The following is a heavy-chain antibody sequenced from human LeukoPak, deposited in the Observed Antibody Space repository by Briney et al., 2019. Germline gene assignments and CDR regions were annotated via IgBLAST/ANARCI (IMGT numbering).Heavy chain of an antibody. CDR1: GYSFTSYW. CDR2: IDPSDSYT. Sequence: GESLQISCKGSGYSFTSYWISWVRQMPGKGLEWMGRIDPSDSYTNYSPSFQGHVTISADKSISTAHLQWSSLKASDTAMYYCAGHTRGPFGMDVWGQGTTVTVSS. J-gene: IGHJ6*02. V-gene: IGHV5-10-1*01. CDR3: AGHTRGPFGMDV. D-gene: IGHD3-3*01.